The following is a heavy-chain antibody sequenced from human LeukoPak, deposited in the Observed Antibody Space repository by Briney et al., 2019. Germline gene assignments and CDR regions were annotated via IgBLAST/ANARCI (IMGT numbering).Heavy chain of an antibody. Sequence: GGSLRLSCAASGFTFSSYWMHWVRQAPGKGLVWVSRINSDGSSTSYADSVKGRFTISRDNAKNTLYLQMNSLRAEDTAVYYCAKGGRCSTSCYYYFDYWGQGTLVTVSS. D-gene: IGHD2-2*01. CDR1: GFTFSSYW. CDR2: INSDGSST. J-gene: IGHJ4*02. CDR3: AKGGRCSTSCYYYFDY. V-gene: IGHV3-74*01.